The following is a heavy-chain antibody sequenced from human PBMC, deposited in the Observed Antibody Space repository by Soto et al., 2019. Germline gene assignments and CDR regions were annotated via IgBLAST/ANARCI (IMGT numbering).Heavy chain of an antibody. CDR3: TTGSVEGI. J-gene: IGHJ6*02. V-gene: IGHV3-15*07. CDR1: GFSFNEAW. CDR2: IKTSAGGGAT. D-gene: IGHD2-15*01. Sequence: EVQLVESAGGLVKPGGSLSLSCVASGFSFNEAWMNWVRQAPGEGLEWVGRIKTSAGGGATDYAAPVQGRFTISRDDSKNALYLHMNSLRTEDTAIYYCTTGSVEGIWDQGTTVTVSS.